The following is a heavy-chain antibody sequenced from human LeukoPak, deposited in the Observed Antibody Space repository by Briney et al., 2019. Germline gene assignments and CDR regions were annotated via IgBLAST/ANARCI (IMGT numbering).Heavy chain of an antibody. Sequence: PGGSLRLSCAASGFTFSSYWMSWVRQAPGKGLEWVANINKDGSEKYYVDSVRGRLTISRDNAKNSPHLQMNSLRAEDAAIYYCARRYCSDGSCYSVDYWGQGILVTVSS. CDR3: ARRYCSDGSCYSVDY. CDR2: INKDGSEK. D-gene: IGHD2-15*01. V-gene: IGHV3-7*01. CDR1: GFTFSSYW. J-gene: IGHJ4*02.